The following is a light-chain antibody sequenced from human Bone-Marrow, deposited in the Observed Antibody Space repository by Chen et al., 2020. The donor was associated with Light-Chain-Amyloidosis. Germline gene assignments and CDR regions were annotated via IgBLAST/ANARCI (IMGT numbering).Light chain of an antibody. CDR1: QTIRSNY. V-gene: IGKV3-20*01. CDR3: QQYGTSPLT. J-gene: IGKJ4*01. CDR2: GST. Sequence: EIVLPQSPGTLSLSPGEGANLSCRASQTIRSNYLTCYQQKFGQAHRLLIYGSTSRATGNPDRFTGSASGTDFTLTINRLEPEDFAMYYCQQYGTSPLTFGGGTKVEIK.